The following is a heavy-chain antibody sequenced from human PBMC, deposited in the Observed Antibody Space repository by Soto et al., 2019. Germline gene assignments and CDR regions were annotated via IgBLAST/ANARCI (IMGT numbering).Heavy chain of an antibody. CDR1: GFTFSSYE. V-gene: IGHV3-48*03. CDR3: ARAPYYYDSSGYYYGEPRPEYFQH. D-gene: IGHD3-22*01. Sequence: GCLRLSCAGSGFTFSSYEMNWVRQAPGKGLEWVSYISSSGSTIYYADSVKGRFTISRDNAKNSLYLQMNSLRAEDTAVYYCARAPYYYDSSGYYYGEPRPEYFQHWGQGTLVTVSS. J-gene: IGHJ1*01. CDR2: ISSSGSTI.